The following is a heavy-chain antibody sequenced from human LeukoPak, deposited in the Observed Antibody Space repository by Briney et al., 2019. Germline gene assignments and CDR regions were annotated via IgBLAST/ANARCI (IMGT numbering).Heavy chain of an antibody. CDR1: GYTFTSYG. CDR2: ISAYYCNT. D-gene: IGHD6-13*01. J-gene: IGHJ4*02. CDR3: ARDLRERRSSWLKFDY. V-gene: IGHV1-18*01. Sequence: ASVKVSCKASGYTFTSYGISWVRQAPGQGLAWMGFISAYYCNTNYAQKVQGRLTMTTDTSTSTAYMELRSLRSDDTAVYYCARDLRERRSSWLKFDYWGQGTLVTVSS.